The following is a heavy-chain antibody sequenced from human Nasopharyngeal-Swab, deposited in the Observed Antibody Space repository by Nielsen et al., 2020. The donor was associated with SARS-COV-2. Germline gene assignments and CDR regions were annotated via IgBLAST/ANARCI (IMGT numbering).Heavy chain of an antibody. D-gene: IGHD3-3*01. CDR2: INPSVGGT. J-gene: IGHJ6*02. CDR1: VYTFTRHY. CDR3: ARSYYDFWSGYLEYYYGMDV. Sequence: ASVTVSCKASVYTFTRHYMHWVRQAPGQGLEWMGIINPSVGGTTYAQKFQGRVTVTRDTSTSTVYMELSSLRSEDTAVYYCARSYYDFWSGYLEYYYGMDVWGQGTTVTVSS. V-gene: IGHV1-46*01.